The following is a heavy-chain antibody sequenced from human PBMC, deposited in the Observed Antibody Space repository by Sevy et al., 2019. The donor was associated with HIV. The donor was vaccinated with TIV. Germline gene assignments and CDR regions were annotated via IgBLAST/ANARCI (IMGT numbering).Heavy chain of an antibody. J-gene: IGHJ6*02. D-gene: IGHD2-8*02. V-gene: IGHV3-15*01. Sequence: GGSLRLSCEAYGFTFSHAWMSWVRQAPGKGLEWVGRIKSKPDGGTTDYAAPVKGRFTISRDDSKNTLFLQMNSLKTEDTAVYYCSTDPIIVLLVTDGMDVWGQGTTVTVSS. CDR1: GFTFSHAW. CDR2: IKSKPDGGTT. CDR3: STDPIIVLLVTDGMDV.